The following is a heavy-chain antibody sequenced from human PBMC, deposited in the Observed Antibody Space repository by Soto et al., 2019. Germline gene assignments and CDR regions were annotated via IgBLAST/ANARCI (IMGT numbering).Heavy chain of an antibody. CDR1: GFTFTSSA. CDR3: AADLRYSYGWSDY. V-gene: IGHV1-58*01. J-gene: IGHJ4*02. D-gene: IGHD5-18*01. CDR2: IVVGSGNT. Sequence: SVKLSCTASGFTFTSSAVQWVRQDRGQRLEWIGWIVVGSGNTNYAQKFQERVTITRDMSTSTAYMELSSLRSEDTAVYYCAADLRYSYGWSDYWGQGTLVTVSS.